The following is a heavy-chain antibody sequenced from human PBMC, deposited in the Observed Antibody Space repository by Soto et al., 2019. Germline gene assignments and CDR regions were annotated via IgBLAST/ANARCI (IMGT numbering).Heavy chain of an antibody. V-gene: IGHV3-23*01. CDR1: GFTFSDYG. CDR3: AKDYLRWAQS. J-gene: IGHJ5*02. Sequence: PGGCLRLACAASGFTFSDYGMSWVRQAPGKGLEWVSAISGSGSTFYADSVKGRFTISRDNSKNTLYLQMNSLRAEDTAVYYCAKDYLRWAQSWGQGTLVTVSS. CDR2: ISGSGST. D-gene: IGHD1-26*01.